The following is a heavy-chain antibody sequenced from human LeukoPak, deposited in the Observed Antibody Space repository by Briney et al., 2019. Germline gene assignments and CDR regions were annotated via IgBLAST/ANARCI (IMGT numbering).Heavy chain of an antibody. V-gene: IGHV2-5*02. D-gene: IGHD6-19*01. J-gene: IGHJ4*02. CDR1: GVSLSPSGGA. Sequence: SGPSLVKPTQTLPLTFTFSGVSLSPSGGAVGWIRQPPGKALEWLALIYWDDDKRYSPSLKSRLTITKDTSKNQVVLTMTNMDPVDTATYYCTHGTYGSGWFDYWGQGALVTVSS. CDR3: THGTYGSGWFDY. CDR2: IYWDDDK.